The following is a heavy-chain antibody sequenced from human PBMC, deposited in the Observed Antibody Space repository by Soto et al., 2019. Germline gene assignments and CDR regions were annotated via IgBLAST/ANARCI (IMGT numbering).Heavy chain of an antibody. V-gene: IGHV4-28*01. CDR2: IYYSGST. D-gene: IGHD1-20*01. J-gene: IGHJ5*02. CDR3: ARTPTITGEDNWFDP. Sequence: QVQLQESGPGLVKPSDTLSLTCAVSGYSISSSNWWGWIRQPPGKGLEWIGYIYYSGSTYYNPSLKSRVTMSVDTSKNQFSLKLSSVTAVDTAVYYCARTPTITGEDNWFDPWGQGTLVTVSS. CDR1: GYSISSSNW.